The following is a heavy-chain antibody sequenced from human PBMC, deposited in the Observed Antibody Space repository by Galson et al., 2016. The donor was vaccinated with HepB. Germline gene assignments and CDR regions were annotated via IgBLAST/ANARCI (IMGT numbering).Heavy chain of an antibody. CDR2: IYYSGNT. CDR3: ARVKLARWIDP. CDR1: GGSVTSGAYY. Sequence: TLSLTCNVSGGSVTSGAYYWTWIRQHPGKDLEWIGHIYYSGNTYYNPSLRSRVSISVDTSKNLFSLQMTSVTAADTAVYFCARVKLARWIDPWGQGTLVSVSS. V-gene: IGHV4-31*03. J-gene: IGHJ5*02. D-gene: IGHD1-1*01.